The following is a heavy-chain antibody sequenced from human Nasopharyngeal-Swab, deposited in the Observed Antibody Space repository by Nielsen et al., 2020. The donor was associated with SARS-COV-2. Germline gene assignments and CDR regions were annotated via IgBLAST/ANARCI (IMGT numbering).Heavy chain of an antibody. CDR3: TTDYYFDY. CDR2: IGDKAHNYAT. Sequence: GESLKISCAASGFVFSGSAIHWVRQASGKGLEWVGRIGDKAHNYATTYAASVKGRFTISRDDPKNTAFLQMDSLNTEDTALYYCTTDYYFDYWGQGTLVTVSS. V-gene: IGHV3-73*01. D-gene: IGHD4/OR15-4a*01. J-gene: IGHJ4*02. CDR1: GFVFSGSA.